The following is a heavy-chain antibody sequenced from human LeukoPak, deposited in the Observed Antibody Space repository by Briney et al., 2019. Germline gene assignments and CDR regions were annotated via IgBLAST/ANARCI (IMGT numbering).Heavy chain of an antibody. J-gene: IGHJ4*02. CDR1: GYNFSGHY. Sequence: GASVKVSCKASGYNFSGHYMHWCRQAPGQGLEGMGGIKPSNGDTKYAQNFQGRVTMTRDTSISTAYMELSSLRSDDTAVYYCASPPLSSAMYYAHWGQGTLVTVSS. CDR3: ASPPLSSAMYYAH. V-gene: IGHV1-2*02. CDR2: IKPSNGDT. D-gene: IGHD1-26*01.